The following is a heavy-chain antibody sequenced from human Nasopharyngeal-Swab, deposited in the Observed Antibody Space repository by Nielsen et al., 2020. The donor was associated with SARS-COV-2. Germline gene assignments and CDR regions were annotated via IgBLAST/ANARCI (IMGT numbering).Heavy chain of an antibody. D-gene: IGHD3-22*01. J-gene: IGHJ4*02. CDR3: ARLYDSSTKLDY. Sequence: WIRQPPGKGLEWIGEIYHSGSTYYNPSLKSRVTISVDTSKNQFPLKLSSVTAADTAVYYCARLYDSSTKLDYWGQGTLVTVSS. V-gene: IGHV4-39*01. CDR2: IYHSGST.